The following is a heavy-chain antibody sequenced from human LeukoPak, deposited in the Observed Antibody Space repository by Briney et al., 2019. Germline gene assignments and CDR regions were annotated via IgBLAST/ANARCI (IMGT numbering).Heavy chain of an antibody. CDR3: ARDRLRYFDWLLPDY. CDR2: IIPILGIA. D-gene: IGHD3-9*01. Sequence: SVKVSCKASGGTFSSYAISWVRQAPGQGLEWMGRIIPILGIANYAQKFQGRVTITADKSTSTAYMELRSLRSDDTAVYYCARDRLRYFDWLLPDYWGQGTLVTVSS. CDR1: GGTFSSYA. J-gene: IGHJ4*02. V-gene: IGHV1-69*04.